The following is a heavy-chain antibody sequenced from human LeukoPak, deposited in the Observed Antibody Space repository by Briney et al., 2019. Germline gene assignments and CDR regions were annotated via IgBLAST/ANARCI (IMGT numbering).Heavy chain of an antibody. Sequence: PGRSLRLSCAASGFTFSSYAMHWVRQAPGKGLEWVAVISYDGNNEYYADSVKGRFTISRDNSKNTLYLQMNSLRTEDTAVYYCARSHSSGWYGDHWSQGTLVTVSS. CDR3: ARSHSSGWYGDH. CDR2: ISYDGNNE. J-gene: IGHJ4*02. V-gene: IGHV3-30-3*01. D-gene: IGHD6-19*01. CDR1: GFTFSSYA.